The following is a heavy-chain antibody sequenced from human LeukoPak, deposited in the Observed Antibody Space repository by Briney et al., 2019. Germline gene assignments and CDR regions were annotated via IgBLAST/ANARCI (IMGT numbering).Heavy chain of an antibody. J-gene: IGHJ4*02. CDR3: ARSRYDSSGYYGIIGN. CDR1: GFTFSSYS. Sequence: GGSLRLSCAASGFTFSSYSMNWVRQAPGKGLEWVSSISSSSIYKYYADSVKGRFTISRDNAKKSLYLQMNSLRAEDTAVYYCARSRYDSSGYYGIIGNWGQGTLVTVSS. CDR2: ISSSSIYK. D-gene: IGHD3-22*01. V-gene: IGHV3-21*01.